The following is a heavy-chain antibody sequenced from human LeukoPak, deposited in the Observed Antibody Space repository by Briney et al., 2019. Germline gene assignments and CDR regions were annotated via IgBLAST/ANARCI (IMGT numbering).Heavy chain of an antibody. CDR1: GYTFTSYG. CDR3: ARDGYYDSSGYPDY. J-gene: IGHJ4*02. Sequence: SVKVSCKPSGYTFTSYGISWVRQAPGQGLEWMGWISAYNVNTNYAQKLQGIVTMTTDTSTSTAYMELRSLRSDDTAVYYCARDGYYDSSGYPDYWGQGTLVTVSS. V-gene: IGHV1-18*01. D-gene: IGHD3-22*01. CDR2: ISAYNVNT.